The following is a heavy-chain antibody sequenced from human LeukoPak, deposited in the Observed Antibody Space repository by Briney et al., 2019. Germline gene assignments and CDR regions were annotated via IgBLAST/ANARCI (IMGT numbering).Heavy chain of an antibody. CDR3: ARTVATTLPYYFDY. V-gene: IGHV3-53*04. D-gene: IGHD5-24*01. CDR2: IYSGGTT. CDR1: GFTVSSNY. Sequence: GGSLRLSCAASGFTVSSNYMSWVRQAPGKGLEWVSVIYSGGTTYYADSVKGRFTISRHNSKNTLYLQMNSLRAEDTAVYYCARTVATTLPYYFDYWGQGILVTVSS. J-gene: IGHJ4*02.